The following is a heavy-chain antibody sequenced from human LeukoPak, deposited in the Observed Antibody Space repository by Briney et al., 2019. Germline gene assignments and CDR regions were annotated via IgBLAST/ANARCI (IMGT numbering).Heavy chain of an antibody. CDR1: GFTFSSYE. D-gene: IGHD3-22*01. J-gene: IGHJ4*02. Sequence: GGSLRLSCAASGFTFSSYEMNWVRQAPGKGLEWVSYISSSGSTIYYADSVKGRFTISRDNAKNSLYLQMNSLRAEDTAVYYCARDSYYYDSSSDAKLLHIYYFDYWGQGTLVTVSS. V-gene: IGHV3-48*03. CDR2: ISSSGSTI. CDR3: ARDSYYYDSSSDAKLLHIYYFDY.